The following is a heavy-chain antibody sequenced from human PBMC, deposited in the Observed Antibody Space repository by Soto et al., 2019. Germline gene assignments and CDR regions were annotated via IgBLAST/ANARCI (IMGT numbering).Heavy chain of an antibody. J-gene: IGHJ4*02. CDR3: AKLSTELGLADFWSENFDY. Sequence: GGSLRLSCAASGFRFSTYAMSWVRQAPGKGLEWVSSISSSGGTTNYADSVKGRFTISRDNSKNTLYLQMNSLRAEDTAVYYCAKLSTELGLADFWSENFDYWGQGTLVTVSS. CDR1: GFRFSTYA. D-gene: IGHD3-3*01. CDR2: ISSSGGTT. V-gene: IGHV3-23*01.